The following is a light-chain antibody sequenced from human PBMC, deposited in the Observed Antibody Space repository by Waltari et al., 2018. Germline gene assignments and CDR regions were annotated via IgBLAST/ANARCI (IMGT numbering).Light chain of an antibody. Sequence: DIVMTQSPDSLAVSLGERATINCKSSQNLLYSSNNKNYLAWYQQQPGQPPKLLIYWASTREFGVPDRFSGSGSETDFTFTISSLQAEDVAVYYCQQYYTTPPYTFGQGTKLEIK. CDR2: WAS. CDR3: QQYYTTPPYT. CDR1: QNLLYSSNNKNY. J-gene: IGKJ2*01. V-gene: IGKV4-1*01.